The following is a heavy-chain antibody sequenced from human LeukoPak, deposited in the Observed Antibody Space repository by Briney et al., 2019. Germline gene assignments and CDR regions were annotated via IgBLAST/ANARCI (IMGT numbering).Heavy chain of an antibody. V-gene: IGHV3-23*01. D-gene: IGHD3-10*01. CDR3: AKGKTHYGSYHYYMDV. CDR1: GFTFSSYG. CDR2: ISGSGGNT. J-gene: IGHJ6*03. Sequence: GGSLRLSCAASGFTFSSYGMSWVRQAPGKGLEWVSSISGSGGNTYYADSVKGRFTISRDNSKNTLYLQMNSLRAEDTAVYYRAKGKTHYGSYHYYMDVWGKGTTVTISS.